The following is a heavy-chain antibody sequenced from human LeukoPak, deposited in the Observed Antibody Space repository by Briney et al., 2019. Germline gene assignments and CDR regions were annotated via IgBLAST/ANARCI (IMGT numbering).Heavy chain of an antibody. Sequence: SETLSLTCTVSGGSISSSSYYWGWIRQPPGKGLEWIGSIYYSGSTYYNPSLKSRVTISVDTSKNQFSLKLSSVTAADTAVYYCASQISYCGGDCYWNYYFDYWGQGTLVTVSS. J-gene: IGHJ4*02. V-gene: IGHV4-39*01. CDR2: IYYSGST. CDR3: ASQISYCGGDCYWNYYFDY. D-gene: IGHD2-21*02. CDR1: GGSISSSSYY.